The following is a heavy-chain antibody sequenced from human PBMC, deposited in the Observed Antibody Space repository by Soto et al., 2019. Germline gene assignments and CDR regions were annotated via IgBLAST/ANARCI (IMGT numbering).Heavy chain of an antibody. Sequence: ASVKVSCTASGGTFSSYAISWVRQAPGQGLEWMGGIIPIFGTANYAQKFQGRVTITADESTSTAYMELSSLRSEDTAVYYCASVLSSSSSFFTPRYYYYGMDVWGQGTTVTVSS. CDR3: ASVLSSSSSFFTPRYYYYGMDV. CDR2: IIPIFGTA. J-gene: IGHJ6*02. D-gene: IGHD6-6*01. CDR1: GGTFSSYA. V-gene: IGHV1-69*13.